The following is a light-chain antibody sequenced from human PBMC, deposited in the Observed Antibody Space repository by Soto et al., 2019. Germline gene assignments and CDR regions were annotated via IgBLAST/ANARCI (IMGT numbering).Light chain of an antibody. CDR1: QDISNY. J-gene: IGKJ2*01. CDR2: DAS. Sequence: DIQMTQSPSSLSASVGDRVTITCQASQDISNYLNWYQQKPGKAPKLLIYDASNLETGVPSRFSGGGSGTDFTFTISSLQPEDIATYYCQQYDNLPPYTFGQGTTVDIK. CDR3: QQYDNLPPYT. V-gene: IGKV1-33*01.